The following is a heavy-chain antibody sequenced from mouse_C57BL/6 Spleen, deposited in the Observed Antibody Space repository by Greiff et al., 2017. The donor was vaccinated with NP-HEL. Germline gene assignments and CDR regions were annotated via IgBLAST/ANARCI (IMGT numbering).Heavy chain of an antibody. CDR3: AMRDYFDY. CDR1: GFTFSDYG. J-gene: IGHJ2*01. Sequence: EVQVVESGGGLVKPGGSLKLSCAASGFTFSDYGMHWVRQAPEKGLEWVAYISSDSSTIYYADTVKGRFTISRHNANNTLFLQMTSLRSEDTAMYYCAMRDYFDYWGQGTTLTVSS. V-gene: IGHV5-17*01. CDR2: ISSDSSTI.